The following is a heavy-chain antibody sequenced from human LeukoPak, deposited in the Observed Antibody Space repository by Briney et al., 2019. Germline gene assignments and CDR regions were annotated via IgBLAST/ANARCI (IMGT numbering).Heavy chain of an antibody. V-gene: IGHV3-48*03. CDR3: ARAGGAAAGTWWFDP. D-gene: IGHD6-13*01. Sequence: PGGSLRLSCAASGFTFSSYEMNWVRQAPGKGLEWVSYISSSGSTIYYADSVKGRFTISRDNAKNSLYLQMNSLRAEDTAVYYYARAGGAAAGTWWFDPWGQGTLVTVSS. CDR2: ISSSGSTI. J-gene: IGHJ5*02. CDR1: GFTFSSYE.